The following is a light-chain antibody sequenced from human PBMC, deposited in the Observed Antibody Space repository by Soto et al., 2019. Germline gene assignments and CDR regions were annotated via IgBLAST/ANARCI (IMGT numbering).Light chain of an antibody. Sequence: QSALTRPPSASGSPGQSVTISCTGTSSDVDDNNYVSWYQQHPGKAPKLMIYEVSKRPSGVPDRFSGSKSGNTASLTVSGLQAEDEADYYCSSYAGSNNTYVFGTGTKLTVL. CDR3: SSYAGSNNTYV. CDR1: SSDVDDNNY. V-gene: IGLV2-8*01. J-gene: IGLJ1*01. CDR2: EVS.